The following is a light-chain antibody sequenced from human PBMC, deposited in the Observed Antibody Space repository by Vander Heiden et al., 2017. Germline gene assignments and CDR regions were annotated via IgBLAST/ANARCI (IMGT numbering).Light chain of an antibody. Sequence: DIVMTQSPDSLAVSLCERATINCKSSQSVLYSSNNKNYLAWYQQKPGQPPKLLIYWASTRESGVPDRFSGSGSGTDFTLTISSLQAEDVAVYYCQQEDSTPYTFGQGTKLEIK. CDR3: QQEDSTPYT. V-gene: IGKV4-1*01. J-gene: IGKJ2*01. CDR2: WAS. CDR1: QSVLYSSNNKNY.